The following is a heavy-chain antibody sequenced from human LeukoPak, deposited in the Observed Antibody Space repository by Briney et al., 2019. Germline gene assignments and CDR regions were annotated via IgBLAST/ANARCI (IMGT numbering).Heavy chain of an antibody. V-gene: IGHV1-18*01. CDR2: ISAYNCNT. CDR3: ARDSIAAAGPYNWFDS. J-gene: IGHJ5*01. Sequence: AVNVSCKASGYTFTSYGISGVRQAPGQGGEGMGWISAYNCNTNYAQKLQGRVTMTTDTSTSTAYMELRSLRSADTAVYYCARDSIAAAGPYNWFDSWGQGTLVTVSS. D-gene: IGHD6-13*01. CDR1: GYTFTSYG.